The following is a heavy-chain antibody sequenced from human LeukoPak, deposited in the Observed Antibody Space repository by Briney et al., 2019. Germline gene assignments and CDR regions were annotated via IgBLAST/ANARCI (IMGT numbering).Heavy chain of an antibody. CDR3: ARDGDSSGWYSAFDI. V-gene: IGHV1-18*01. CDR1: GYTFTSYG. CDR2: ISAYNGNT. D-gene: IGHD6-19*01. Sequence: ASVTVSCKASGYTFTSYGISWVRQAPGQGLERMGWISAYNGNTNYAQKLQGRVTMTTDTSTSTAYMELRSLRSDGTAVYYCARDGDSSGWYSAFDIWGQGTMVIVSA. J-gene: IGHJ3*02.